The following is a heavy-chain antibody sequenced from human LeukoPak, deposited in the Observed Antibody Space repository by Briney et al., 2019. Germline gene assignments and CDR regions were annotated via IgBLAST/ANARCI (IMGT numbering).Heavy chain of an antibody. CDR1: GLTFSDYW. Sequence: GGSLRLSCAASGLTFSDYWMHWVRQAPGKGLVWVSAINSDGTSTQYADSAKGRFTISRDNAKNTLYLQMHSLGAEDTAVYYCAGEAGPSHQVGATLGYWGQGTQVTVSS. J-gene: IGHJ4*02. CDR3: AGEAGPSHQVGATLGY. D-gene: IGHD1-26*01. CDR2: INSDGTST. V-gene: IGHV3-74*01.